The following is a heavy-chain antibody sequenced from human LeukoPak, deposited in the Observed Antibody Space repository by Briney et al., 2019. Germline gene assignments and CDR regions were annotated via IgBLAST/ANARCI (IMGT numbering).Heavy chain of an antibody. CDR3: ARVGSGYDFFDY. V-gene: IGHV4-4*07. CDR1: GGAISGYY. CDR2: VYFSGST. J-gene: IGHJ4*02. D-gene: IGHD3/OR15-3a*01. Sequence: SDTLSLTCAVSGGAISGYYWSWIRQPARKGLEWLGRVYFSGSTKYNPSLESRVTMSVDTSKNQFSLKLNFVTAADTAVYYCARVGSGYDFFDYWGQGTLVTVSS.